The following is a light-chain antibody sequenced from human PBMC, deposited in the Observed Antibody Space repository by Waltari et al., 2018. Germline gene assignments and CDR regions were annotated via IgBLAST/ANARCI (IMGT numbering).Light chain of an antibody. CDR1: QSISSY. CDR2: AAS. Sequence: DIQVTQSPSSLSASVGDRVTITCRASQSISSYLNWYQQKPGKAPKFLSYAASSWQSGVPSRFSGSGSGTDFTLTSSSLQPEDVATYYCQQSYSTPLTVGGGTKVEIK. CDR3: QQSYSTPLT. J-gene: IGKJ4*01. V-gene: IGKV1-39*01.